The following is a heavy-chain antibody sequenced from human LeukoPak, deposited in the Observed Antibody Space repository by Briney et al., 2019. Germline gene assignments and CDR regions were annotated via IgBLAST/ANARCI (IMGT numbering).Heavy chain of an antibody. Sequence: GGSLRLSCAASGFTFSVYGMNWVCQAPGKGLEWVSGITGAGHTYYADSVQGRFTIYRDNSKNTLYLQMNRLGAEDTAIYYCATDGSGWSRSSWGQGTLVTVSS. V-gene: IGHV3-23*01. CDR3: ATDGSGWSRSS. D-gene: IGHD6-19*01. CDR2: ITGAGHT. J-gene: IGHJ5*02. CDR1: GFTFSVYG.